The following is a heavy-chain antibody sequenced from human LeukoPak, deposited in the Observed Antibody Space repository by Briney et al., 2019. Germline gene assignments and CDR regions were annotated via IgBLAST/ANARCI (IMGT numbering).Heavy chain of an antibody. V-gene: IGHV6-1*01. CDR3: ARRLTQYDCFDP. J-gene: IGHJ5*02. CDR1: GDRFWRTGVI. Sequence: SQTLSLTCAISGDRFWRTGVIWTWFRQSQSRGFDWLGRTYYRSTWYNDYAVSVRGQITVNPDTSKNQFSLHLNSVTPEDTAVYYCARRLTQYDCFDPWGQGILVTVSS. D-gene: IGHD2-2*01. CDR2: TYYRSTWYN.